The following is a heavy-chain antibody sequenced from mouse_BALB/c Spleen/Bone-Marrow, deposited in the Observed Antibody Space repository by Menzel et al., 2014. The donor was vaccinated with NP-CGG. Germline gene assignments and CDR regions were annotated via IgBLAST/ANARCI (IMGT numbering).Heavy chain of an antibody. CDR2: ISYSGNT. CDR1: GDSITNAY. V-gene: IGHV3-8*02. CDR3: ARGTGYYFDY. D-gene: IGHD3-3*01. Sequence: EVQGVESGPSLVKPSQTLSLTCSVTGDSITNAYWNWVRKFPGNKIDYMGYISYSGNTYYNPSLKSRISITRDTSKNQFYLQLNSVTTEDTATYFCARGTGYYFDYWGQGTTLTVSS. J-gene: IGHJ2*01.